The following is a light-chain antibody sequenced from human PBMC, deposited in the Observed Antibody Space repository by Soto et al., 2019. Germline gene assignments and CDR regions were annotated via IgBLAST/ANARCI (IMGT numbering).Light chain of an antibody. J-gene: IGLJ3*02. CDR1: SSDVGGYNY. CDR3: SSYTSSSTRV. Sequence: QSALTQPASVSGSPGQSITISCTGTSSDVGGYNYVSWYQQHPGKAPKLMIYEVSNRPSGVSNRFSGSMSCNTASLTISGLQAEDEADYYCSSYTSSSTRVFGGGTKVTVL. V-gene: IGLV2-14*01. CDR2: EVS.